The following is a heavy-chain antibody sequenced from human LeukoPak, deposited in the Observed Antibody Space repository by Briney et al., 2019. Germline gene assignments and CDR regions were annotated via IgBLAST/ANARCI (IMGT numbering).Heavy chain of an antibody. CDR2: MNPNSGNT. D-gene: IGHD3-22*01. J-gene: IGHJ6*03. V-gene: IGHV1-8*03. CDR1: GYTFTSYD. Sequence: ASVNVSCKASGYTFTSYDINWVRQATGQGLEWMGWMNPNSGNTGYAQKFQGRVAITRNTSISTAYMELSSLTSEDTAVYYCAIGQVGYDDRGYYYYYMDVWGKGTTVTVSS. CDR3: AIGQVGYDDRGYYYYYMDV.